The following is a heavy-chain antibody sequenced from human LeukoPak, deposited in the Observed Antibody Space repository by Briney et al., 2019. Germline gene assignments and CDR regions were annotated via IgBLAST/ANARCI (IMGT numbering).Heavy chain of an antibody. J-gene: IGHJ5*02. V-gene: IGHV1-2*02. Sequence: ASVEVSCKASGYTFTGYYMHWVRQAPGQGLEWMGWINPNSGGTNYAQKFQGRVTMTRDTSISTAYMELSRLRSDDTAVYYCARGTSIINWFDPWGQGTLVTVSS. CDR2: INPNSGGT. CDR3: ARGTSIINWFDP. D-gene: IGHD2/OR15-2a*01. CDR1: GYTFTGYY.